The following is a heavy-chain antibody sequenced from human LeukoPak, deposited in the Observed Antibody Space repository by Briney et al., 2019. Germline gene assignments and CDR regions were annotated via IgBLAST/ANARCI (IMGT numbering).Heavy chain of an antibody. Sequence: ASVKVSCKASGYAFTGYYMHWVRQAPGQGLEWMGWINPNSGGTNYAQKFQGRVTMTRDTSISTAYMELSRLRSDDTAVYYCARVRRKAAAGTGYFQHWGQGTLVTVSS. V-gene: IGHV1-2*02. D-gene: IGHD6-13*01. CDR1: GYAFTGYY. CDR3: ARVRRKAAAGTGYFQH. CDR2: INPNSGGT. J-gene: IGHJ1*01.